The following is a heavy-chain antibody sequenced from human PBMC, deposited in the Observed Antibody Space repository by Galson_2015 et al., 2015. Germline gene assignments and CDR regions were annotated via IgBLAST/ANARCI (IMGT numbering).Heavy chain of an antibody. D-gene: IGHD6-6*01. Sequence: QSGAEVKKPGESLKISCKGSGYSFTSYWIGWVRQMPGRGLEWMGIIYPGDSDTRYSPSFQGQVTISADKTISTAYLQWSSLKASDTAMYYCARQGLGSSSSYFLSYNWFDPWGQGTLVTVSS. CDR3: ARQGLGSSSSYFLSYNWFDP. V-gene: IGHV5-51*01. CDR2: IYPGDSDT. CDR1: GYSFTSYW. J-gene: IGHJ5*02.